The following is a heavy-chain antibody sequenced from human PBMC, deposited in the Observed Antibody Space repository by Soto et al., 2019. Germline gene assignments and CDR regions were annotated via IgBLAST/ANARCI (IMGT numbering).Heavy chain of an antibody. CDR1: GYSITNNG. V-gene: IGHV3-33*06. CDR3: GKDIRSGSIDY. J-gene: IGHJ4*02. D-gene: IGHD1-1*01. Sequence: QVRLVQSGGGVVQPGRSLTLSCAASGYSITNNGMHWVHQAPGKGLEWVALIWAHGTDQYYADSVKGRFTVSSDTSTNPVDLQMNSLRAEDTARYYCGKDIRSGSIDYWGQGTLVTVSS. CDR2: IWAHGTDQ.